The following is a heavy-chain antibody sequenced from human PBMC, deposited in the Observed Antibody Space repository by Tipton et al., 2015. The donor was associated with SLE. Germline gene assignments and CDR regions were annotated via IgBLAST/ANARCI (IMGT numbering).Heavy chain of an antibody. Sequence: SGVTFSHSFMHWVRQAPGKGLEWVGLISYDGSNKYYADSVKGRFTISRDNSKNTLYLQMNGLTVEDTAVYYCARRRQSNYYGMDVWCQGTTVTVSS. CDR3: ARRRQSNYYGMDV. CDR2: ISYDGSNK. J-gene: IGHJ6*02. D-gene: IGHD6-19*01. V-gene: IGHV3-30*03. CDR1: GVTFSHSF.